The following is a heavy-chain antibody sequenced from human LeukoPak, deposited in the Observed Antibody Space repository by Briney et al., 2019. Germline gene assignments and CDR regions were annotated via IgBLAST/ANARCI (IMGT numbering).Heavy chain of an antibody. CDR3: GKDPNGDYVGAFDF. V-gene: IGHV3-23*01. D-gene: IGHD4-17*01. Sequence: PGGSLRLSCAASGFTFSDYALIWVRQAPGKGLEWISAIRGTGGTTYYADSVKGRCTISRGNSRNTVYLQMNSLRAEDTALYFCGKDPNGDYVGAFDFWGPGTMVTVSS. J-gene: IGHJ3*01. CDR2: IRGTGGTT. CDR1: GFTFSDYA.